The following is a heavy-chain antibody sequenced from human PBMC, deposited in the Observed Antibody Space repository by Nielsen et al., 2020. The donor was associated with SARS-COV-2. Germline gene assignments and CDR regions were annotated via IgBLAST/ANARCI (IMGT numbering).Heavy chain of an antibody. D-gene: IGHD1-1*01. CDR3: ARYNWNDTDYGMDV. V-gene: IGHV1-8*01. Sequence: ASLKVSCKASGYTFTSYDINWVRQATGQGLEWMGWMNPNSGNTGYAQKFQGRVTMTRNTSISTAYMELSSLRSEDTAVYYCARYNWNDTDYGMDVWGQGTTVTVSS. J-gene: IGHJ6*02. CDR2: MNPNSGNT. CDR1: GYTFTSYD.